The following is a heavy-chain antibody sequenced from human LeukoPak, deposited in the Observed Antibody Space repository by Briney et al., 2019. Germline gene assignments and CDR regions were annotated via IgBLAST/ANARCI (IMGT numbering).Heavy chain of an antibody. CDR3: ACSNYYGSGTYFDY. J-gene: IGHJ4*02. V-gene: IGHV3-9*01. CDR2: ISWNSGSI. Sequence: GGSLRLSCAASGFTFDDYAMHWVRQAPGKGLEWVSGISWNSGSIGYADSVKGRFTISRDNAKNSLYLQMNSLRAEDTALYYCACSNYYGSGTYFDYWGQGTLVTVSS. CDR1: GFTFDDYA. D-gene: IGHD3-10*01.